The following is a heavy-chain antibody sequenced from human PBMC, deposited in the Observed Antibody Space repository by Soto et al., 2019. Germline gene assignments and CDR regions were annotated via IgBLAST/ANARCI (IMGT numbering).Heavy chain of an antibody. V-gene: IGHV1-69*13. CDR3: AREGFSGSYSPY. D-gene: IGHD1-26*01. Sequence: SVKVSCKASGGTFGSYGISWVRQAPGQGLEWMGGIIPIFGTGRYAQMFQGRVTITADESTSTLYMELSSLRSEDTAVYYCAREGFSGSYSPYWGQGTLVTVSS. CDR1: GGTFGSYG. CDR2: IIPIFGTG. J-gene: IGHJ4*02.